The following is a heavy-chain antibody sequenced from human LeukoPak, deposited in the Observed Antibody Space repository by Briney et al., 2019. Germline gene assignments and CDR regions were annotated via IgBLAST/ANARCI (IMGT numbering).Heavy chain of an antibody. CDR2: TYQRSKWYN. Sequence: SQTLSLTCAISGDSVSINSAAWNWHRQSPSRGLEWLGRTYQRSKWYNDYAVSVKSRITINPDISKNQFSLQLNSVTPEDTAVYYCARSPSPYSSGWYFDYWGQGTLVTVSS. CDR1: GDSVSINSAA. D-gene: IGHD6-19*01. J-gene: IGHJ4*02. V-gene: IGHV6-1*01. CDR3: ARSPSPYSSGWYFDY.